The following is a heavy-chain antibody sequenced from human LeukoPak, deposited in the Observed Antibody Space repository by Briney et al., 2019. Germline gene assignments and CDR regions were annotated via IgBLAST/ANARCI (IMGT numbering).Heavy chain of an antibody. D-gene: IGHD4-17*01. CDR3: ANSEDYGDYYFDY. Sequence: GGSLRLSCAASGFTFSSYAMHWVRQAPGKELEWVAVISYDGSNKYYADSVKGRFTISRDNSKNTLYLQMNSLRAEDTAVYYCANSEDYGDYYFDYWGQGTLATVSS. J-gene: IGHJ4*02. CDR2: ISYDGSNK. CDR1: GFTFSSYA. V-gene: IGHV3-30*01.